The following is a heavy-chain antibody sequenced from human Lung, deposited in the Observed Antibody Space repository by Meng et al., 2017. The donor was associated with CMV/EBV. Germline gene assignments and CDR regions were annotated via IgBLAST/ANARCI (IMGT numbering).Heavy chain of an antibody. CDR3: ARLFHTSLGTNYYYGMDV. CDR1: GYTFTGYN. V-gene: IGHV1-2*02. J-gene: IGHJ6*02. CDR2: INPHSGDT. Sequence: ASVKVSXKASGYTFTGYNIHWVRQAPGQGLEWMGWINPHSGDTKYAQKVQGRVTLTTDTSINTAYMEVGRLKSDDTAVFFCARLFHTSLGTNYYYGMDVGGLGTXVTVSS. D-gene: IGHD3-10*01.